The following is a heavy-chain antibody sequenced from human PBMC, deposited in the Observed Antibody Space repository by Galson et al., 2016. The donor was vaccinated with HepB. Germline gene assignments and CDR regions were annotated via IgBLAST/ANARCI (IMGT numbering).Heavy chain of an antibody. J-gene: IGHJ6*02. CDR1: GGSISSYY. CDR3: PRVEYQLLWHSYYSMDV. D-gene: IGHD2-2*01. Sequence: SETLSLTCNVSGGSISSYYLSWIRQPPGRGLEWIAYISDSGSTNYSPSLESRVTIFLDTSKNQFSLRLSSVTAADTAVYYCPRVEYQLLWHSYYSMDVWGHGITVTVSS. V-gene: IGHV4-59*01. CDR2: ISDSGST.